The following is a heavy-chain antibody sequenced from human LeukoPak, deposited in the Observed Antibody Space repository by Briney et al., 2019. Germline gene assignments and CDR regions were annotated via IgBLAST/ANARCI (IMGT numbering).Heavy chain of an antibody. Sequence: GGSLRLSCVVSGLTFSNYDTSWVRQAPGKGLEWVSTISISGDNTYYPDSVKGRFTISRDNSKNTLYLQMNSLRAEDTAVYYCAKEHTPGIAAAGTGYWGQGTLVTVSS. CDR2: ISISGDNT. J-gene: IGHJ4*02. CDR1: GLTFSNYD. V-gene: IGHV3-23*01. CDR3: AKEHTPGIAAAGTGY. D-gene: IGHD6-13*01.